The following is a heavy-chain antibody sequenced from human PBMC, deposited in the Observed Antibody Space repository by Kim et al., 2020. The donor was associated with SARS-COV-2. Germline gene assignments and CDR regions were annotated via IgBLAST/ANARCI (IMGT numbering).Heavy chain of an antibody. J-gene: IGHJ6*02. CDR2: IRSKANSYAT. D-gene: IGHD3-10*01. V-gene: IGHV3-73*01. Sequence: GGSLRLSCAASGFTFSGSAMHWVRQASGKGLEWVGRIRSKANSYATAYAASVKGRFTISRDDSKNTAYLQMNSLKTEDTAVYYCTLWFGEWDGMDVWGQGTTVTVSS. CDR1: GFTFSGSA. CDR3: TLWFGEWDGMDV.